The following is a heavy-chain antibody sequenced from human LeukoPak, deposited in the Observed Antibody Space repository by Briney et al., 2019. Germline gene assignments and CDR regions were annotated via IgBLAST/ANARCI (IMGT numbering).Heavy chain of an antibody. V-gene: IGHV1-69*05. D-gene: IGHD2-2*01. CDR1: GGTFSSYA. Sequence: SVKVSCKASGGTFSSYAISWVRQAPGQGLEWMGGIIPIFGTANYAQKFQGRVTITTDESTSTAYMELSSLRSEDTAVYYCASAYCSSTSCANWFDPWGQETLVTVSS. CDR3: ASAYCSSTSCANWFDP. CDR2: IIPIFGTA. J-gene: IGHJ5*02.